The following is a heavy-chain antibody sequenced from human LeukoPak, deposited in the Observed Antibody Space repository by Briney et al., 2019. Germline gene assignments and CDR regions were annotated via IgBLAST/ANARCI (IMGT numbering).Heavy chain of an antibody. V-gene: IGHV3-33*01. CDR2: IWYDGSNK. CDR3: ARGDGYNDAEYLQH. CDR1: GFTFSSYG. D-gene: IGHD5-24*01. J-gene: IGHJ1*01. Sequence: PGRSLRLSCAASGFTFSSYGMHWVSQAPGKGMGWVAVIWYDGSNKYYGDSVKGRFTISRDNSKKTLYLQMNSLRVEDTAVYYCARGDGYNDAEYLQHWGQGTLVTVS.